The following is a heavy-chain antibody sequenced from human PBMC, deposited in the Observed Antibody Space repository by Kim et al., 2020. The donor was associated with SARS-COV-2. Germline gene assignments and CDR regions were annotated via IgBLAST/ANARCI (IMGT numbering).Heavy chain of an antibody. V-gene: IGHV1-69*04. J-gene: IGHJ4*02. CDR3: ARDQLIVSSGYYFDY. D-gene: IGHD3-22*01. Sequence: SVKVSCKASGGTFSSYAISWVRQAPGQGLEWMGRIIHILGIANYAQKFQGRVTITADKSTSTAYMELSSLRSEDTAVYYCARDQLIVSSGYYFDYWGQGTLVTVSS. CDR1: GGTFSSYA. CDR2: IIHILGIA.